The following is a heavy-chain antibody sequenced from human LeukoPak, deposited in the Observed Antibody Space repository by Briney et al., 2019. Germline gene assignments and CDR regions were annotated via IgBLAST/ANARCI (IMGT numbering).Heavy chain of an antibody. Sequence: GRSLRFSCAASGFIVDDYAMHWVRQAPGKGLEWVSSISWNSRTIAYADSVKGRFTIARDNGKNSLYLQMNSLRSEDTALYYCAKDKSSTTKYYGMDVWGQGTTVTVSS. CDR1: GFIVDDYA. J-gene: IGHJ6*02. CDR2: ISWNSRTI. V-gene: IGHV3-9*01. D-gene: IGHD2/OR15-2a*01. CDR3: AKDKSSTTKYYGMDV.